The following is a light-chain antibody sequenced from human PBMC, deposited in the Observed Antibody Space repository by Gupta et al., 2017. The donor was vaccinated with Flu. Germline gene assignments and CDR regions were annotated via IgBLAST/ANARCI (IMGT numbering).Light chain of an antibody. CDR2: DDS. CDR1: NIGSKS. CDR3: QVWDSRSDHGV. V-gene: IGLV3-21*02. Sequence: SYVLTQPPSVSVAPGQTARITCGGNNIGSKSVHWYQQKPGQAPVLVVYDDSDRPSGIPERFSGYNAGKTATPNISRVEAGDEAYYYGQVWDSRSDHGVFGGGTKLTVL. J-gene: IGLJ3*02.